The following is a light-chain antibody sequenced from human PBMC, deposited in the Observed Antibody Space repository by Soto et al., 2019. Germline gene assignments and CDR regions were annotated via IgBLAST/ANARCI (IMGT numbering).Light chain of an antibody. CDR3: QQYVRSPWA. CDR2: GAS. J-gene: IGKJ1*01. CDR1: QSVTNSF. Sequence: EIVLAQSPGTLSLSPGERATLSCRASQSVTNSFLARYQQEPGQAPRLLIYGASRRATGIPDRFTGSGSGTDFTLTISRLEPEDFAVYYCQQYVRSPWAFGQGTKVEI. V-gene: IGKV3-20*01.